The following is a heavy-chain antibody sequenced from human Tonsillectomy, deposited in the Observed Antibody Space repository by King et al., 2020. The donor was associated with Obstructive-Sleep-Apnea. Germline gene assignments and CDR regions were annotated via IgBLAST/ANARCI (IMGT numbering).Heavy chain of an antibody. J-gene: IGHJ4*02. V-gene: IGHV3-53*04. CDR2: IYSGGSP. D-gene: IGHD3-22*01. Sequence: VQLVESGGGLVQAGGSLRLSCTASGFTVSSNYMSWVRQAPGKGLEWVSVIYSGGSPYYADSVKGRFPISRHNSKNTVYLQMNSLRTEDTAVYFCARGSGNYYDSSGYYYPFDYWGQGTLVTVSS. CDR1: GFTVSSNY. CDR3: ARGSGNYYDSSGYYYPFDY.